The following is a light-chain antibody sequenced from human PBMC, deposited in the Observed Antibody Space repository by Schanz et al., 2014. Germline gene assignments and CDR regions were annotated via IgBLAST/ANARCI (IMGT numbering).Light chain of an antibody. J-gene: IGLJ3*02. Sequence: QSVLTQPASVSGSPGQSITISCTGTSSDVGGYDYVSWYQQHPGRAPKLMIYDVSNRPSGVSNRFSGSKSGNTASLTISGLQAEDEADYYCTSYTSVSTWVFGGGTKLTVL. CDR1: SSDVGGYDY. V-gene: IGLV2-14*01. CDR2: DVS. CDR3: TSYTSVSTWV.